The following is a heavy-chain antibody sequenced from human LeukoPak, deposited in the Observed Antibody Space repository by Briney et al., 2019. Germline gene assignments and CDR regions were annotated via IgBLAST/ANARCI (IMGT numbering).Heavy chain of an antibody. Sequence: KASETLSLTCTVSGGSISSYHWSWFRQAPGKGLEWIGYMYNSGSTNFNPSLKSRVTISVDTSKNQFSLRLSSVTAADTAVYYCGGRDSNVHIVPTLLPFDYWVQETLVTVSS. CDR1: GGSISSYH. J-gene: IGHJ4*02. CDR2: MYNSGST. D-gene: IGHD5-12*01. V-gene: IGHV4-59*01. CDR3: GGRDSNVHIVPTLLPFDY.